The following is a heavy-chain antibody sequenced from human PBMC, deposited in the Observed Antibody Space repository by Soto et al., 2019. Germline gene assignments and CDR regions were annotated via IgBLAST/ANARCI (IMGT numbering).Heavy chain of an antibody. CDR3: AKLTYPSDSTGYYYERVSGWIDS. J-gene: IGHJ5*01. CDR2: ISASGGTA. D-gene: IGHD3-22*01. V-gene: IGHV3-23*01. CDR1: GFMFSSYA. Sequence: EVQLLESGGGLIQPGGSLRLSCAASGFMFSSYAMSWVRQAPGKGLEWVSSISASGGTANLADSVEGRCTISRDNSKSTPYLQMNRLRAEDTAVYYCAKLTYPSDSTGYYYERVSGWIDSWGQGTLVTVSS.